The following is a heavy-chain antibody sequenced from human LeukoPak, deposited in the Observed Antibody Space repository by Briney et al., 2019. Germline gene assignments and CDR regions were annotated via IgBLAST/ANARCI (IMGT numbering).Heavy chain of an antibody. CDR2: IYPGDSDT. V-gene: IGHV5-51*01. Sequence: GESLKISCKGSGYSFTSYWICWVRQMPGKGLEWMGIIYPGDSDTRYSPSFQGQVTISTDKSISTAYLQWSSLKASDTAMYYCARLEFDGCSSSWTAWYFDYWGQGTLVTVSS. CDR3: ARLEFDGCSSSWTAWYFDY. D-gene: IGHD6-13*01. J-gene: IGHJ4*02. CDR1: GYSFTSYW.